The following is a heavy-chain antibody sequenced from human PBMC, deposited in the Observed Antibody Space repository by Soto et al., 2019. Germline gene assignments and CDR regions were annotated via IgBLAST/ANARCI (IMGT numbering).Heavy chain of an antibody. CDR1: GFTFSSYW. D-gene: IGHD5-18*01. Sequence: GGSLRLSCAASGFTFSSYWMSWVRQAPGKGLEWVANIKQDGSEKYYVDSVKGRFTISRDNAKNSLYLQMNSLRAEDTAVYYCARARGGYSYGYFDYWGQGTLVTVSS. V-gene: IGHV3-7*01. CDR2: IKQDGSEK. CDR3: ARARGGYSYGYFDY. J-gene: IGHJ4*02.